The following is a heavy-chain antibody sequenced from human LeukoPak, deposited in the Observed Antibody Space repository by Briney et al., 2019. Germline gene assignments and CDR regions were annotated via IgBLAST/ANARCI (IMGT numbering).Heavy chain of an antibody. CDR3: ARDMGDSSCYNFDY. CDR1: GGSISSYY. V-gene: IGHV4-59*01. D-gene: IGHD3-22*01. J-gene: IGHJ4*02. Sequence: SETLSLTCTVSGGSISSYYWSWIRQPPGKGLEWIGYIYYSGSTNYNPSLKSRVTISVDTSKNQFSLKLSSVTAADTAVYYCARDMGDSSCYNFDYWGQGTLVTVSS. CDR2: IYYSGST.